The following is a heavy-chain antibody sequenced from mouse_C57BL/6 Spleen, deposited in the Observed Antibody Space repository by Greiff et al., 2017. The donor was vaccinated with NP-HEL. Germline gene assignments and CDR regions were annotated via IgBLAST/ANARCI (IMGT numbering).Heavy chain of an antibody. Sequence: VQLQQPGAELVRPGTSVKLSCKASGYTFTSYWMHWVKQRPGQGLEWIGVIDPSDSYTNYNQKFKGKATLTVDTSSSTAYMQLSSLTSEDSAVYYCARSTFYYYAMDYWGQGTSVTVSS. J-gene: IGHJ4*01. CDR2: IDPSDSYT. V-gene: IGHV1-59*01. CDR1: GYTFTSYW. CDR3: ARSTFYYYAMDY.